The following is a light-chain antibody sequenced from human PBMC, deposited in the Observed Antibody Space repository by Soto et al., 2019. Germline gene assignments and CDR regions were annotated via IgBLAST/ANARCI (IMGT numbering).Light chain of an antibody. CDR3: QHYNNWPPWT. Sequence: DIVMTQSPATLSVSPGKRATLSCRASQSVYSNLAWYQQEPGQAPRLLIYGASTRATGIPARFSGSGSGTEFTLTNSSLQSEDFAIYYCQHYNNWPPWTFGPGTKVEIK. J-gene: IGKJ1*01. CDR1: QSVYSN. V-gene: IGKV3-15*01. CDR2: GAS.